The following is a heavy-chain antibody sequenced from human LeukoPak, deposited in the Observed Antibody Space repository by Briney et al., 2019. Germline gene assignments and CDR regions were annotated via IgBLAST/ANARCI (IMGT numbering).Heavy chain of an antibody. CDR2: ISGTGGTT. J-gene: IGHJ4*02. Sequence: GGSLRLSCAASGFTFRNYAMSWVRQAPGKGLEWVSTISGTGGTTWFADSVKGRFTISRDNSKTTAYLQMNSLRAEDTAVYYCARATRPYFDYWGQGTLVTVSS. CDR1: GFTFRNYA. V-gene: IGHV3-23*01. D-gene: IGHD1/OR15-1a*01. CDR3: ARATRPYFDY.